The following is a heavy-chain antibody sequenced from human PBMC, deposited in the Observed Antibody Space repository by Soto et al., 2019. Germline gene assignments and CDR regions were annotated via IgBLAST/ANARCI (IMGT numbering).Heavy chain of an antibody. V-gene: IGHV3-13*04. Sequence: GGSLRLSCAASMFNFSNYDMHWIRQVTGKGLEWVSGIGATGDTYYAGSVKGRFTISRENAKNSLYLQMNSLGAGDTAVYYCARGRFRTTVTTFFDYWGQGTLVTVSS. J-gene: IGHJ4*02. CDR3: ARGRFRTTVTTFFDY. D-gene: IGHD4-17*01. CDR2: IGATGDT. CDR1: MFNFSNYD.